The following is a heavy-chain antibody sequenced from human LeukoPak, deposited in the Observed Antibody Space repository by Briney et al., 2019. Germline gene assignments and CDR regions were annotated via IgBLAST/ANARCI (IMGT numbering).Heavy chain of an antibody. D-gene: IGHD4-11*01. CDR3: ARDPGHDTSNYGGLDF. V-gene: IGHV1-2*02. J-gene: IGHJ4*02. CDR1: GYRFTGYY. CDR2: INPKSGDP. Sequence: ASVKVSRKTSGYRFTGYYMHWVRQAPGQGLEWMGWINPKSGDPIYVQKFQGRVTLTRDTSIDTVYLELSSLKSDDTAVYYCARDPGHDTSNYGGLDFWGQGTLVTVSS.